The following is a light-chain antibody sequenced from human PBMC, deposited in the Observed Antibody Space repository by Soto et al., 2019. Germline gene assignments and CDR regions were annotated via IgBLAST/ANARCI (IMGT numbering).Light chain of an antibody. V-gene: IGLV2-14*01. CDR3: SSFTTDWTHV. CDR2: EVS. J-gene: IGLJ1*01. CDR1: SSDVGAYNY. Sequence: QSALTQPASVSGSPGQSITISCTGTSSDVGAYNYVSWFQQHPGKAPTLIISEVSNRPSGVSNRFSGSKSGNAASLTISGLQAEDEADYFCSSFTTDWTHVFGTGTKVTVL.